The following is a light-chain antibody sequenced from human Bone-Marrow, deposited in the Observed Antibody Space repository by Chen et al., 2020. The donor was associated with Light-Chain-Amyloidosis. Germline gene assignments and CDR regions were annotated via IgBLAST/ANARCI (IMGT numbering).Light chain of an antibody. CDR2: GAS. Sequence: EIVMTQSPDTLSVSPGERATLSCRASQSVSSNLAWFQQKPGQAPRLLIYGASTRATGIPARFSGSGSGTEFTLTISSMQSEDFEVYYCQQYNNWPPLTFGGGTKVEIK. CDR3: QQYNNWPPLT. CDR1: QSVSSN. J-gene: IGKJ4*01. V-gene: IGKV3-15*01.